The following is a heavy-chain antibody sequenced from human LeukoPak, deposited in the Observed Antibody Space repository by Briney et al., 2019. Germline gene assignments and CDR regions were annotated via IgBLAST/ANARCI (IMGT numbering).Heavy chain of an antibody. CDR2: IWYDGSNK. Sequence: GGSLRLSCAASGFTFSSYGMHWVRQAPGKGLEWAAVIWYDGSNKYYADSVKGRFTISRDNSKNTLYLQMNSLRAEDTAVYYCARETTTVTHNWFDPWGQGTLVTVSS. V-gene: IGHV3-33*08. CDR3: ARETTTVTHNWFDP. J-gene: IGHJ5*02. CDR1: GFTFSSYG. D-gene: IGHD4-11*01.